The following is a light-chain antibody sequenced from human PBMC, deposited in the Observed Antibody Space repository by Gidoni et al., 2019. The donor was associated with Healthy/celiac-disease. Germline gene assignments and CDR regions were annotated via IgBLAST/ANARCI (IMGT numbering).Light chain of an antibody. CDR3: QQYDSTPIT. V-gene: IGKV4-1*01. CDR1: QSVLYSSNNKNY. Sequence: DIVMTQSPDSLAVSLGERATINCKSSQSVLYSSNNKNYLAWYQQKPGQPPKLLIYWASTRESGVPDRFRGSGSGTDFTLTISSLQAEDVAVYYCQQYDSTPITFGQXTRLEIK. CDR2: WAS. J-gene: IGKJ5*01.